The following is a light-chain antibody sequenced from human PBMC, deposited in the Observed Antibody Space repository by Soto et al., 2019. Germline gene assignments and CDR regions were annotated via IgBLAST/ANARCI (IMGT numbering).Light chain of an antibody. CDR1: GSDVAGYNY. Sequence: QSVLTQSRSVSGSPGQSVTISCTGTGSDVAGYNYVSWYQQHPGKAPKLMIYDVTKRPSGVPDRFSGSKSGNTASLTISGLQAEDEADYYCCSYGGTYNLIFGGGTQLTVL. J-gene: IGLJ7*01. CDR2: DVT. V-gene: IGLV2-11*01. CDR3: CSYGGTYNLI.